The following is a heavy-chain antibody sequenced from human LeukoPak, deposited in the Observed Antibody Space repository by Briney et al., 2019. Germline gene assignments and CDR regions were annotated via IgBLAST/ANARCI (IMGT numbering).Heavy chain of an antibody. CDR1: GGSFSGYY. J-gene: IGHJ4*02. V-gene: IGHV4-34*01. D-gene: IGHD5-18*01. CDR2: INHSGST. Sequence: PSETLSLTCAVYGGSFSGYYWSWIRQPPGKGLEWIGEINHSGSTNYNPSLKSRVTISVDTSKNQFSLKLSSVTAADTAVCYCARPLRGYSYGYYYWGQGTLVTVSS. CDR3: ARPLRGYSYGYYY.